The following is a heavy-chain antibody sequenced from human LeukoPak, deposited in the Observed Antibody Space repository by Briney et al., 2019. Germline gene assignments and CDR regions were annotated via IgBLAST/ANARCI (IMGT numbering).Heavy chain of an antibody. CDR2: IIPIFGTA. CDR3: ARVSDSSPWAFDI. J-gene: IGHJ3*02. CDR1: GGTLSSYA. Sequence: GASVKVSCKASGGTLSSYAISWVRQAPGQGLEWMGGIIPIFGTANYAQKFQGRVTITADESTSTAYMELSSLRSEDTAVYYCARVSDSSPWAFDIWGQGTMVTVST. D-gene: IGHD6-6*01. V-gene: IGHV1-69*13.